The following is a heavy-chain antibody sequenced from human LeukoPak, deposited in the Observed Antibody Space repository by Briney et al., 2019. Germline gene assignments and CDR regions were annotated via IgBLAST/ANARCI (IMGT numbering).Heavy chain of an antibody. J-gene: IGHJ3*02. CDR1: GYTFTGYY. CDR3: ARVAGYCSGGSCRDFVAFDI. Sequence: ASVKVSCKASGYTFTGYYMHWVRQAPGQGLEWMGWINPNSGVTNYAQKFQGRVTMTRDTSISTAYMELSRLRSDDTAVYYCARVAGYCSGGSCRDFVAFDIWGQGTMVTVSS. CDR2: INPNSGVT. V-gene: IGHV1-2*02. D-gene: IGHD2-15*01.